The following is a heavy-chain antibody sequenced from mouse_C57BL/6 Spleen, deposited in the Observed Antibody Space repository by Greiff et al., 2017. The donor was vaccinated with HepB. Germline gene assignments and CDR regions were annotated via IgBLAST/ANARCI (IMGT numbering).Heavy chain of an antibody. V-gene: IGHV5-4*01. CDR1: GFTFSSYA. J-gene: IGHJ2*01. Sequence: DVHLVESGGGLVKPGGSLKLSCAASGFTFSSYAMSWVRQTPEKRLEWVATISDGGSYTYYPDNVKGRFTISRDNAKNNLYLQMSHLKSEDTAMYYCAREDIVTSPYYFDYWGQGTTLTVSS. CDR2: ISDGGSYT. CDR3: AREDIVTSPYYFDY. D-gene: IGHD2-5*01.